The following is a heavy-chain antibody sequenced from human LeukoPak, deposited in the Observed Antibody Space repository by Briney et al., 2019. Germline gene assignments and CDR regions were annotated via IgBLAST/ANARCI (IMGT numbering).Heavy chain of an antibody. J-gene: IGHJ4*02. CDR1: GGTFSSYA. D-gene: IGHD5-18*01. Sequence: ASVKVSCKASGGTFSSYAISWVRQAPGQGLEWMGGIIPIFGTANYAQKFRGRVTITADESTSTAYMELSSLRSEDTAVYYCARGGDTAMVTQEPDYWGQGTLVTVSS. CDR2: IIPIFGTA. V-gene: IGHV1-69*13. CDR3: ARGGDTAMVTQEPDY.